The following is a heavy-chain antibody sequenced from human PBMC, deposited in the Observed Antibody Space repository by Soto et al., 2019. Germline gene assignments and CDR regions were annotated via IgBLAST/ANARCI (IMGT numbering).Heavy chain of an antibody. CDR2: IKQDGSEK. J-gene: IGHJ3*02. D-gene: IGHD3-10*01. CDR1: GFTLSSYL. V-gene: IGHV3-7*03. CDR3: ARGGGYYYGSGSYPGDAFDI. Sequence: GGSLRLSCAASGFTLSSYLMSWCRQAPGKGLGWVANIKQDGSEKYYVDSVKGRFTISRDNAKNSLYLQMNSLRAEDTAVYYCARGGGYYYGSGSYPGDAFDIWCQGTMVTVSS.